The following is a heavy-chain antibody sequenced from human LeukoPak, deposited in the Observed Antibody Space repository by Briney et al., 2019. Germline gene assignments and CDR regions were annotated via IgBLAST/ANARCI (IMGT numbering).Heavy chain of an antibody. Sequence: GGSPRLSCAASGFTFSSYWMHWVRQAPGKGLVWVSRINSDGSSTSYADSVKGRFTISRDNAKNTLYLQMNSLRAEDTAVYYCARVRRFLEWLPFDAFDIWGQGTMVTVSS. D-gene: IGHD3-3*01. CDR2: INSDGSST. J-gene: IGHJ3*02. V-gene: IGHV3-74*01. CDR1: GFTFSSYW. CDR3: ARVRRFLEWLPFDAFDI.